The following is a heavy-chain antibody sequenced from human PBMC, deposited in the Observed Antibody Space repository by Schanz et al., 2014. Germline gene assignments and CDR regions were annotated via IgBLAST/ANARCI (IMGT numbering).Heavy chain of an antibody. Sequence: QLVGSGGGLIQRGESLRLSCSASGFNFSSYSMNWVRQVPGKGLEWLSYIATSSSTRHYADSVKGRFSISRDNAKNSLFLQMNRLRAEDTALYYCAIIGVMVAVAGTRADYWGQGTLVTVSS. CDR2: IATSSSTR. D-gene: IGHD6-19*01. J-gene: IGHJ4*02. V-gene: IGHV3-48*04. CDR1: GFNFSSYS. CDR3: AIIGVMVAVAGTRADY.